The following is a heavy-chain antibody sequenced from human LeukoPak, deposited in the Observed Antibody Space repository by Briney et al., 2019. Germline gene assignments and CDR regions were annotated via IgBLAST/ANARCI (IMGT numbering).Heavy chain of an antibody. CDR2: ISARGIST. CDR3: AKSFDFSNGHSPILTPFDS. CDR1: GFTFSSSA. D-gene: IGHD3-3*01. Sequence: PTGGSLRLSCAASGFTFSSSAMSWVRQAPGKWLEWVSSISARGISTYYADSVKGRFTISRDNSKNTLYLQMNSLRGDDIGVYYCAKSFDFSNGHSPILTPFDSWGQGTLVSVSS. J-gene: IGHJ4*02. V-gene: IGHV3-23*01.